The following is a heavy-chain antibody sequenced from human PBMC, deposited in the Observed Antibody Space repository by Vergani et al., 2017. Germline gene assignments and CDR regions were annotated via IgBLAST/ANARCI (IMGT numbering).Heavy chain of an antibody. CDR1: GGSISSGDYY. J-gene: IGHJ4*02. V-gene: IGHV4-30-4*08. D-gene: IGHD3-9*01. CDR2: IYYSGST. CDR3: ARGGYSYYDIVSGYDKSPNFDY. Sequence: QVQLQESGPGLVKPSQTLSLTCTVSGGSISSGDYYWNWIRQPPGKGLEWIGYIYYSGSTYYNPSLKSRVTISVDTSKNQFSLKLSSVTAADTAVYYCARGGYSYYDIVSGYDKSPNFDYWGQGTLVTVSS.